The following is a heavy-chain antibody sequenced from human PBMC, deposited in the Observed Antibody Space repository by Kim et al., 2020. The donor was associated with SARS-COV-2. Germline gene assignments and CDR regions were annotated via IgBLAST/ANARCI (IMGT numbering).Heavy chain of an antibody. D-gene: IGHD6-19*01. V-gene: IGHV4-59*08. Sequence: SETLSLTCTVSGGSISSYYWSWIRQPPGKGLEWIGYIYYSGSTNYNPSLKSRVTISVDTSKNQFSLKLSSVTAADTAVYYCARHFPMAVAGNFDYWGQGTLVTVSS. J-gene: IGHJ4*02. CDR1: GGSISSYY. CDR2: IYYSGST. CDR3: ARHFPMAVAGNFDY.